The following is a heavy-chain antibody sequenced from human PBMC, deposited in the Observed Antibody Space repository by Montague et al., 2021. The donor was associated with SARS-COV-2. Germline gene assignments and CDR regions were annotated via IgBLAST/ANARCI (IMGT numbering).Heavy chain of an antibody. CDR2: TFYRSTFYH. Sequence: CAISGDSVSSRTAAWYWIRQSPSRGLEWLGRTFYRSTFYHDNAPXSKSRIIINADTSKNQFSLQLSSVTPDDTAVYYCARDSELGNEALDIWGRGTMVTVSS. V-gene: IGHV6-1*01. D-gene: IGHD7-27*01. CDR3: ARDSELGNEALDI. J-gene: IGHJ3*02. CDR1: GDSVSSRTAA.